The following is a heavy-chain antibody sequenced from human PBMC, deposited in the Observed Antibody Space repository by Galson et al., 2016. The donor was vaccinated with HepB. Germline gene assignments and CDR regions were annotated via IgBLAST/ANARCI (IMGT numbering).Heavy chain of an antibody. Sequence: CAISGDSVSSNSAGWSWVRQSPSRGLEWLGRTYYRSKWFNDYAVSVKSRITINPDTSKNQFSLQLNSVTPEDTAVYYCARGGVSLDYWGQGTLVTVSS. CDR3: ARGGVSLDY. D-gene: IGHD3-10*01. J-gene: IGHJ4*02. CDR2: TYYRSKWFN. CDR1: GDSVSSNSAG. V-gene: IGHV6-1*01.